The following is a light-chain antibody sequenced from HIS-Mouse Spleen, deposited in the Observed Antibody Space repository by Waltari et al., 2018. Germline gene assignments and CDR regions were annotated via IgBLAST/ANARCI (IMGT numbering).Light chain of an antibody. CDR3: CSYAGSSTFEV. V-gene: IGLV2-23*03. CDR1: SSDVGRYNL. Sequence: QSALTQPASVSGSPGQSITLSCTGTSSDVGRYNLVSWYQQHPGKAPNLMIYEGSKRPSGVSNRFSGSKSGNTASLTISGLQAEDEADYYCCSYAGSSTFEVFGGGTKLTVL. CDR2: EGS. J-gene: IGLJ2*01.